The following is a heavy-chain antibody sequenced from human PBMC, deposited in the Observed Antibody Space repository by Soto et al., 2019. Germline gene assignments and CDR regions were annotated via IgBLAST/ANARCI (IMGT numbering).Heavy chain of an antibody. V-gene: IGHV3-74*01. J-gene: IGHJ5*02. CDR1: GFTFSDYW. CDR3: XXXXXXXSXDP. Sequence: EVRLVESGGGLVQPGGSLRLSCAASGFTFSDYWMHWVRQAPETGLVWVSGINNDGSFARSADSVKDRFTISRDNAQNXXXXXXXXXXXXXXXXXXXXXXXXXXSXDPWGQGTLVTVSS. CDR2: INNDGSFA.